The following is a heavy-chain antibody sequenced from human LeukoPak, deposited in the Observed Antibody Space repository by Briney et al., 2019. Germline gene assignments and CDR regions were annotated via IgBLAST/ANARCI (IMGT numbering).Heavy chain of an antibody. CDR3: ARSVGTWIQLWLHYYGMDV. Sequence: GGSLRLSCAASGFTFSSYWMSWVRQAPGKGLEWVANIKQDGSEKYYVDSVKGRFTVSRDNAKNSLYLQMNSLRAEDTAVYYCARSVGTWIQLWLHYYGMDVWGQGTTVTVSS. D-gene: IGHD5-18*01. CDR2: IKQDGSEK. CDR1: GFTFSSYW. J-gene: IGHJ6*02. V-gene: IGHV3-7*01.